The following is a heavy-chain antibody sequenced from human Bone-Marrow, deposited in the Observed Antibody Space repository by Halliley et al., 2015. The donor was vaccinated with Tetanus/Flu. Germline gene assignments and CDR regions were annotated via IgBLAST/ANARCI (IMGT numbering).Heavy chain of an antibody. CDR2: IWSDGSYK. J-gene: IGHJ4*02. Sequence: SGFMFSRYGMHWVRQAPGKGLEWVAVIWSDGSYKYYADSVKGRFTITRDNSKNKLYLEMSSLRAEDTAVYYCVRDTPRDGYNPFDYWGQGILVTVSS. V-gene: IGHV3-33*01. CDR3: VRDTPRDGYNPFDY. CDR1: GFMFSRYG. D-gene: IGHD5-12*01.